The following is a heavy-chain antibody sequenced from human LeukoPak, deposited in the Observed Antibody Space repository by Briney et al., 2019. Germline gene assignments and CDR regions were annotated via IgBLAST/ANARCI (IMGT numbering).Heavy chain of an antibody. V-gene: IGHV3-7*01. J-gene: IGHJ4*02. CDR1: GFTFSSYW. CDR3: ARVGRGDYYDSSGYPDY. CDR2: IKQDGSEK. D-gene: IGHD3-22*01. Sequence: GGSLRLSRAASGFTFSSYWMSWVRQAPGKGLEWVANIKQDGSEKYYVDSVKGRFTISRDNSKNTLYLQMNSLRAEDTAVYYCARVGRGDYYDSSGYPDYWGQGTLVTVSS.